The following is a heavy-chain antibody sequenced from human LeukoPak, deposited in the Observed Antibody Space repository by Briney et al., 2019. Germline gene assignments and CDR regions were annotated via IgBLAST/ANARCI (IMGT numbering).Heavy chain of an antibody. V-gene: IGHV3-23*01. CDR3: AKDCVVVVAATYNWFDP. CDR1: GFTFSSYG. CDR2: ISGSGGST. Sequence: SGGSLRLSCAASGFTFSSYGMTWVRQAPGKGLEWVSIISGSGGSTYYADSVKGRFTISRDNSKNTLYLQMNSLRAEDTAVYYCAKDCVVVVAATYNWFDPWGQGTLVTVSS. D-gene: IGHD2-15*01. J-gene: IGHJ5*02.